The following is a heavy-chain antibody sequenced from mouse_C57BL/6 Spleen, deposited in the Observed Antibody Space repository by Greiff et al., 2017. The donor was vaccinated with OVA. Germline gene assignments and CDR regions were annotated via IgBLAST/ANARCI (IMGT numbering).Heavy chain of an antibody. Sequence: KLVESGGGLVKPGGSLKLSCAASGFTFSDYGMHWVRQAPEKGLEWVAYISSGSSTIYYADTVKGRFTISRDNAKNTLFLQMTSLRSEDTAMYYCARGITTVVAEGFAYWGQGTLVTVSA. CDR2: ISSGSSTI. D-gene: IGHD1-1*01. J-gene: IGHJ3*01. CDR3: ARGITTVVAEGFAY. CDR1: GFTFSDYG. V-gene: IGHV5-17*01.